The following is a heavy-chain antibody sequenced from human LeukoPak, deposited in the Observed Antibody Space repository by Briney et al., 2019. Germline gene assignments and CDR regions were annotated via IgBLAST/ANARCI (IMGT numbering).Heavy chain of an antibody. CDR3: ARVRDNDYGDF. D-gene: IGHD2-15*01. CDR1: GYTFATYS. CDR2: ISAYNGNT. J-gene: IGHJ4*02. Sequence: ASVKVSCKASGYTFATYSISWMRQAPGQGLEWMGWISAYNGNTNYAQKFQDRVTMTTDTSTSTAYMELRSRRSDDTAVYYCARVRDNDYGDFWGQGTLVTVSS. V-gene: IGHV1-18*01.